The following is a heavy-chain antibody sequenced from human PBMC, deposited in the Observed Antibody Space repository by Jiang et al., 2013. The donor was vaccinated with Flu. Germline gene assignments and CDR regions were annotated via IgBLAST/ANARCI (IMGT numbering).Heavy chain of an antibody. J-gene: IGHJ3*01. D-gene: IGHD3-16*01. CDR3: ARFAGGSRADV. CDR1: GSSISSDYY. Sequence: GSGLVKPSGTLSLTCTVSGSSISSDYYWGWIRQPPGKGLEWIASIYHTGSTYYNPSLRSRVTMSLDMSNKLFSLNLSSVTAADTATYYCARFAGGSRADVWGQGDNGHRLF. CDR2: IYHTGST. V-gene: IGHV4-38-2*02.